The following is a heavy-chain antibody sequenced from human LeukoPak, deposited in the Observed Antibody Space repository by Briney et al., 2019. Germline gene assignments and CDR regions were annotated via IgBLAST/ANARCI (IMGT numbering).Heavy chain of an antibody. CDR3: ARGSRYYDFWSGYSSRVHDAFDI. Sequence: GASVKVSCKASGGTFSSYAISWVRQAPGQGLEWMGGIIPIFGTANYAQKFQGRVTITTDESTSTAYMELSSLRSEDTAVYYCARGSRYYDFWSGYSSRVHDAFDIWGQGTMVTVSS. D-gene: IGHD3-3*01. CDR1: GGTFSSYA. V-gene: IGHV1-69*05. CDR2: IIPIFGTA. J-gene: IGHJ3*02.